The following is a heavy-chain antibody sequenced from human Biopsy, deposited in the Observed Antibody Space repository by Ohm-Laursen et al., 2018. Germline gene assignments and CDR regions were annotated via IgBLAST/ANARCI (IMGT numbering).Heavy chain of an antibody. D-gene: IGHD3-9*01. CDR3: ATKLTGYFHH. J-gene: IGHJ1*01. CDR2: NIPILGTG. CDR1: EGTFSNYG. V-gene: IGHV1-69*06. Sequence: SSVTVSCKSPEGTFSNYGVNWARQAPGHGLEWLGGNIPILGTGNYAQKFQDRVTVAADTSTSTATMELRSLRSDDPAVYYCATKLTGYFHHWGQGTLVIVSS.